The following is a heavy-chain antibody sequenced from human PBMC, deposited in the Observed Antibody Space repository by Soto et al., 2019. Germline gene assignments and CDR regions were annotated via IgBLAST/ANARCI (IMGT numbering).Heavy chain of an antibody. J-gene: IGHJ5*02. Sequence: VASVKVSCKASGGTFSSYAVNWMRQAPGQGLEWIGGVIPIFGRTNYAQKFQGRVSITADLSTSTVYMNLSSLKSEDTAAYYCARVAQVGSGWFDPWGQGTLVTVSS. D-gene: IGHD1-26*01. CDR3: ARVAQVGSGWFDP. V-gene: IGHV1-69*13. CDR1: GGTFSSYA. CDR2: VIPIFGRT.